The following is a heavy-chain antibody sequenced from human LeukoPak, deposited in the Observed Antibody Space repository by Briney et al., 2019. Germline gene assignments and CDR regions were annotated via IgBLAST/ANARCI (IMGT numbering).Heavy chain of an antibody. CDR2: ISSSSSYI. J-gene: IGHJ3*02. CDR1: GFTFSSYS. CDR3: ARVGVRGKADAFDI. D-gene: IGHD1-26*01. Sequence: PGGSLRLSCAASGFTFSSYSMNWVRQAPGKGLEWVSSISSSSSYIYYADSVKGRFTISRDNAKNSLYLQMNSLRAEDTAVYYCARVGVRGKADAFDIWGQGTMVTVSS. V-gene: IGHV3-21*01.